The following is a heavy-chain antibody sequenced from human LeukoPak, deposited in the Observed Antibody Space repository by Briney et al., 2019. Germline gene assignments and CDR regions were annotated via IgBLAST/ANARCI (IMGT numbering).Heavy chain of an antibody. Sequence: GASVKVSCKASGYTFTSYGISWVRQAPGQGLEGMGWISAYNGNTNYAQKLQDRVTMTTDTSTSTAYMELRSLRSDDTAVYYCARDLGYCSRTSCYRNWFDPWGQGTLVTVSS. J-gene: IGHJ5*02. CDR2: ISAYNGNT. V-gene: IGHV1-18*01. CDR3: ARDLGYCSRTSCYRNWFDP. D-gene: IGHD2-2*01. CDR1: GYTFTSYG.